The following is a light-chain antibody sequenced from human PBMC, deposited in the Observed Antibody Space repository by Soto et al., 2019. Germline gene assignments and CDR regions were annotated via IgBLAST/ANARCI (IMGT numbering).Light chain of an antibody. J-gene: IGLJ3*02. CDR2: EVS. V-gene: IGLV2-14*01. CDR3: SSYTSSSSHWV. CDR1: NNDVGGYNY. Sequence: QSALTQPASVSGSPGQSITISCTGTNNDVGGYNYVSWYQQHPGKAPKLMIYEVSTRPSGLSSRFSGSRSGNTASLTISGLQAEDEADYYCSSYTSSSSHWVFGGGTKLTVL.